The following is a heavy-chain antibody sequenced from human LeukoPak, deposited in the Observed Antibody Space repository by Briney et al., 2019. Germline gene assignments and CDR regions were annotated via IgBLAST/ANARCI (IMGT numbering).Heavy chain of an antibody. Sequence: GGSLRLSCAASGFTFSDYYMSWIRQAPGKGLEWVSYISSSGYTIYYADSVKGRFTTSRDNAKNSLYLQMNSLRAEDTAVYYCAKDTEWELLGSSDYWGQGTLVTVSS. CDR3: AKDTEWELLGSSDY. V-gene: IGHV3-11*01. CDR1: GFTFSDYY. D-gene: IGHD1-26*01. J-gene: IGHJ4*02. CDR2: ISSSGYTI.